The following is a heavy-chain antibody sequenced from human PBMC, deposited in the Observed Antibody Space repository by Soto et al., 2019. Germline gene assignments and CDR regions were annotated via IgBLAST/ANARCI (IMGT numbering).Heavy chain of an antibody. J-gene: IGHJ4*02. CDR1: GGSISSGGYY. V-gene: IGHV4-31*03. CDR3: ARVGSWSFDY. CDR2: IYYSGST. Sequence: SETLSLTCTVSGGSISSGGYYWSWIRQHPGKGLEYIGYIYYSGSTYYNPSLKSRATISVDTSKNQFSLKLSSVAAADTAVYYCARVGSWSFDYWGQGALVTVSS. D-gene: IGHD6-13*01.